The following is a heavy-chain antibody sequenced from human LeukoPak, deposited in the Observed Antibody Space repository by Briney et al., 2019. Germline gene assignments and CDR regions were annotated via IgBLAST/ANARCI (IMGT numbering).Heavy chain of an antibody. Sequence: SETLSLTCTVSGGSISSDNYYWGWIRQPPGKGLEWIVSIYYSGSTYYNPSLTSRVTISVDTSKNQFSLNLSSVTAADTAVYYCARARSIFEVARGAFDIWGQGTMVTVSS. CDR3: ARARSIFEVARGAFDI. J-gene: IGHJ3*02. CDR1: GGSISSDNYY. D-gene: IGHD3-3*01. CDR2: IYYSGST. V-gene: IGHV4-39*07.